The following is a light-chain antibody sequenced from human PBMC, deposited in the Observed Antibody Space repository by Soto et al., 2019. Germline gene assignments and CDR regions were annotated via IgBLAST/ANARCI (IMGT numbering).Light chain of an antibody. CDR3: QQYNNWPGT. Sequence: IVMTQSPATLPVSPGERATLSCRTSQSVNSHLAWYQHKPGQAPRLLIYGASSRATGIPTRFSGSGSGTEFTLTIDSLLSEDFAIYFCQQYNNWPGTFGGGTKVEIK. J-gene: IGKJ4*01. CDR2: GAS. V-gene: IGKV3-15*01. CDR1: QSVNSH.